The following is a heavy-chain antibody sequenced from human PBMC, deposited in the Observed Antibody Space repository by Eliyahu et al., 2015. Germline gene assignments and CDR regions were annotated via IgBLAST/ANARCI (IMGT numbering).Heavy chain of an antibody. D-gene: IGHD2-21*02. CDR2: IYASGST. Sequence: QVQLQESGPGLVKPSQTLSLTCTVSGGSISSXSYYWSWIRQPTGKGLQWIGRIYASGSTNYNPSLMSRVTISIDTSKNQFSLKLSSVTAADTAVYYCARAYCGGDCYSSVHPYFQHWGQGSLVTVSS. J-gene: IGHJ1*01. CDR3: ARAYCGGDCYSSVHPYFQH. CDR1: GGSISSXSYY. V-gene: IGHV4-61*02.